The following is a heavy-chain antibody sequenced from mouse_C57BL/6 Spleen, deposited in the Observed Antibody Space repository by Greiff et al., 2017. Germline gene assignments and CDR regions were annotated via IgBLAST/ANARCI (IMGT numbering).Heavy chain of an antibody. CDR3: ARQRDYAMDY. CDR2: ISGGGGNT. J-gene: IGHJ4*01. V-gene: IGHV5-9*01. CDR1: GFTFSSYT. Sequence: EVHLVESGGGLVKPGGSLKLSCAASGFTFSSYTMSWVRQTPEKRLEWVATISGGGGNTYYPDSVKGRFTISRDNAKNTLYLQMSSLRSEDTALYYCARQRDYAMDYWGPGTSVTVSS.